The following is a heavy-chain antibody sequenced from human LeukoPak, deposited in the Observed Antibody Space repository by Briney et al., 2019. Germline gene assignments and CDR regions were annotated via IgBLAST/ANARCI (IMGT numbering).Heavy chain of an antibody. D-gene: IGHD3-22*01. CDR1: GFTFDNYA. J-gene: IGHJ4*02. Sequence: LPGRSLRLSCAASGFTFDNYAMHWVRQAPGKGLEWVSGISWNSGSLGYADSVKGRFTISRDNAKNSLYLQMTSLRAEDTALYYCAKDVLNYYDSRGPGFGYWGQGALVTVSS. V-gene: IGHV3-9*01. CDR2: ISWNSGSL. CDR3: AKDVLNYYDSRGPGFGY.